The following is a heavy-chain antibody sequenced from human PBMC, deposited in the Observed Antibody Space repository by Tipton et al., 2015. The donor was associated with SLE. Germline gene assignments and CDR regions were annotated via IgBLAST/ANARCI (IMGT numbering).Heavy chain of an antibody. J-gene: IGHJ4*02. CDR3: ASELRAEPDYFDY. CDR2: IFTSGST. Sequence: TLSLTCSVSGESINSRAYYWNWIRQHPGKGLEWIGSIFTSGSTFYNPSLKSRVTISFDKSKNQFSLELSSLTAADTAVYYCASELRAEPDYFDYWGQGTLVTVSS. V-gene: IGHV4-31*03. CDR1: GESINSRAYY. D-gene: IGHD1-14*01.